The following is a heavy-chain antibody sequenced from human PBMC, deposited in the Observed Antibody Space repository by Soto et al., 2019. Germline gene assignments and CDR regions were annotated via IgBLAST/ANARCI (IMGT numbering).Heavy chain of an antibody. V-gene: IGHV4-34*01. CDR2: INHSGST. CDR3: ARVRRFGGAAAGTLREYFDY. D-gene: IGHD6-13*01. CDR1: GGSFSGYY. J-gene: IGHJ4*02. Sequence: QVQLQQWGAGLLKPSETLSLTCAVYGGSFSGYYWSWIRQPPGKGLEWIGEINHSGSTNYNPSLKIRVTISVDTSKKQFSLKLSSVTAADTAVYYCARVRRFGGAAAGTLREYFDYWGQGTLVTVSS.